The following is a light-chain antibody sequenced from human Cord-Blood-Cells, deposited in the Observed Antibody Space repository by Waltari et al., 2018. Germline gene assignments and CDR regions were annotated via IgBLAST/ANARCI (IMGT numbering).Light chain of an antibody. J-gene: IGKJ4*01. CDR2: DAS. V-gene: IGKV3-11*01. CDR3: QQRSNWPPLT. CDR1: QSVSSY. Sequence: ELVLTQSPATLSLSPGERANLSCRASQSVSSYLAWYQQKPGQAPRLLIYDASNSATGIPARFSGSGSGTDFTLTISSLEPEDFAVYYCQQRSNWPPLTFGGGTKVEIK.